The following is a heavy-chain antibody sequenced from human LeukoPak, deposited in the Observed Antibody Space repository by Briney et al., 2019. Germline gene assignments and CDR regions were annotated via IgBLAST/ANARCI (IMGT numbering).Heavy chain of an antibody. CDR2: ISGSGGST. CDR3: AKSPGLITMVRGVITYYFDY. CDR1: GFTFSSYA. V-gene: IGHV3-23*01. D-gene: IGHD3-10*01. J-gene: IGHJ4*02. Sequence: GGSLRLSCAASGFTFSSYAMSWVRQAPGKGLEWVSAISGSGGSTYYADSVKGRFTISRDNSKNTLYLQMNSLRAEDTAVYYCAKSPGLITMVRGVITYYFDYWGQGTLVTVSS.